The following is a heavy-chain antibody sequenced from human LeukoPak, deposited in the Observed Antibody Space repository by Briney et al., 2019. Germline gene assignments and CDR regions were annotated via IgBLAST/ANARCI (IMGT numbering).Heavy chain of an antibody. J-gene: IGHJ4*02. CDR2: ISWNSGSK. CDR1: GFTFDDYA. CDR3: AKDTGSGFIAAPGNSGVDY. D-gene: IGHD6-13*01. Sequence: GGSLRLSCAASGFTFDDYAMHWVRHAPGKGLEWVSGISWNSGSKGYADSVKGRFTISRDNAKKSLYLQMNSLRAEDTALYYCAKDTGSGFIAAPGNSGVDYWGQGTLVTVSS. V-gene: IGHV3-9*01.